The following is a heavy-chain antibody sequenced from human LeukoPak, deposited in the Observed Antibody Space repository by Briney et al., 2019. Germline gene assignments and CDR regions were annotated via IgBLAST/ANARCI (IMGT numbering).Heavy chain of an antibody. CDR3: ATGPHVDIVATLKYPMDV. CDR1: GYTLTELS. V-gene: IGHV1-24*01. CDR2: FDPEDGET. J-gene: IGHJ6*02. D-gene: IGHD5-12*01. Sequence: GASVKVSCKVSGYTLTELSMHWVRQAPGKGLESMGGFDPEDGETIYAQKFQGRVTMTEDTSTDTAYMELSSLRSEDTAVYYCATGPHVDIVATLKYPMDVWGQGTTVTASS.